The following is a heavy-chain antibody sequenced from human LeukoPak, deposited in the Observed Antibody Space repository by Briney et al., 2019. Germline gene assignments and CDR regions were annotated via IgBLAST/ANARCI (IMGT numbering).Heavy chain of an antibody. CDR2: IKPNSGGT. CDR1: GYSFADYY. J-gene: IGHJ4*02. CDR3: ARGAKPVDGGGLKDY. V-gene: IGHV1-2*02. D-gene: IGHD4-23*01. Sequence: ASVKVSCKASGYSFADYYMHWVRQAPGQGLEWMGWIKPNSGGTRSAQKFQGRVTMTRDTSISTAYMELSTLRYDDTAVYYCARGAKPVDGGGLKDYWGQGTLVTVSS.